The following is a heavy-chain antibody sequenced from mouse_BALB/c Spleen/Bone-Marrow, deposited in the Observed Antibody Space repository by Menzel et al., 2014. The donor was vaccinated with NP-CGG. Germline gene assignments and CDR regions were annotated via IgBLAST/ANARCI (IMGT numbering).Heavy chain of an antibody. CDR3: ARDDVWYAMDY. CDR1: GFTFSSYG. Sequence: EVQVVESGGGLVRPGGSLKLSCAASGFTFSSYGMSWVRQTPDKRLELVATINSNGGSTYYPDSVKGRFTISRDNAKNTLYLQMSSLKSEDTAMYYCARDDVWYAMDYWGQGTSVTVSS. V-gene: IGHV5-6-3*01. CDR2: INSNGGST. J-gene: IGHJ4*01.